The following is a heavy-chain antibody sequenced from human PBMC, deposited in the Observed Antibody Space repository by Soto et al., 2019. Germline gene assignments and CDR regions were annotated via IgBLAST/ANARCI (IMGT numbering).Heavy chain of an antibody. Sequence: PSETLSLNCSVSGGSIIRNDFYWDWVRQPPGKGLEWIGSIYYSRSTNFNPSLKSRVTISVDTSANQFSLRLSSVTAADTAVYYCAREDCTGGYCFFDYWGQGTLVTVSS. D-gene: IGHD2-8*02. CDR3: AREDCTGGYCFFDY. V-gene: IGHV4-39*01. CDR2: IYYSRST. J-gene: IGHJ4*02. CDR1: GGSIIRNDFY.